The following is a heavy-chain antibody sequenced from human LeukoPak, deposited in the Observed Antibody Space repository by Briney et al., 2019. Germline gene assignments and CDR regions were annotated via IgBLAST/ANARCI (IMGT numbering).Heavy chain of an antibody. CDR1: GGSISTYY. Sequence: SETLSLTCTVSGGSISTYYWDWIRQPPGKGLEWIGSIYYSGSTYYNPSLKSRVTISVDTSKNQFSLKLSSLTAADTAVYFCARCVVYGSGKYYFDYWGQGSLVTVSS. V-gene: IGHV4-39*01. D-gene: IGHD3-10*01. CDR2: IYYSGST. J-gene: IGHJ4*02. CDR3: ARCVVYGSGKYYFDY.